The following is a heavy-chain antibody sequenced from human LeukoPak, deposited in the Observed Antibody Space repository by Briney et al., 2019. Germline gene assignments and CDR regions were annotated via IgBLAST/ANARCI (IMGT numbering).Heavy chain of an antibody. J-gene: IGHJ6*03. CDR1: GFTSSSYW. V-gene: IGHV3-7*01. CDR3: ASNPLRGYYYYYYYMDV. Sequence: PGGSLRLSCAASGFTSSSYWMSWVRQAPGKGLEWVANIKQDGSEKYYVDSVKGRFTISRDNSKNTLYLQMNSLRAEDTAVYYCASNPLRGYYYYYYYMDVWGKGITVTVSS. D-gene: IGHD1-14*01. CDR2: IKQDGSEK.